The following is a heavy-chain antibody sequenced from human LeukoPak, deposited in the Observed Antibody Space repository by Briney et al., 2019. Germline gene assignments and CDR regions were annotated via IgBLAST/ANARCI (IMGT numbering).Heavy chain of an antibody. D-gene: IGHD3-22*01. CDR2: IYPGDSDT. J-gene: IGHJ4*02. V-gene: IGHV5-51*01. CDR1: GYSFTSYC. Sequence: GESLKISCKGSGYSFTSYCIGWVRQMPGKGLEWMGIIYPGDSDTRYSPSFQGQVTISADKSISTAYLQWSSLKASDTAMYYCARLDYYDSSGYYLDYWGQGTLVTVSS. CDR3: ARLDYYDSSGYYLDY.